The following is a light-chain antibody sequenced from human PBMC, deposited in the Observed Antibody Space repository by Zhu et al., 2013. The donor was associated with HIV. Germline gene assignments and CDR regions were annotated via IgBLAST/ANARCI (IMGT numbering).Light chain of an antibody. Sequence: DIQMTQSPSSLSASVGDRVTITCRASQTINSHLNWYQQKPGKAPALLIYAASSLQGGVPSRFSGSGSGTDFTLTIDSLQPEDFATYYCQHVNDNAAFGPGTTVDV. CDR3: QHVNDNAA. CDR2: AAS. V-gene: IGKV1-39*01. CDR1: QTINSH. J-gene: IGKJ3*01.